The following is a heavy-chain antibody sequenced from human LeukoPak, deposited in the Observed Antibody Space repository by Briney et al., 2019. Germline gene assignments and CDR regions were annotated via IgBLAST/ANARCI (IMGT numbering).Heavy chain of an antibody. J-gene: IGHJ3*02. Sequence: SETLSLTCTVSGGSVSSYYWSWVRQPPGEGLEWIAYVYNSGSTNYNPSLKSRVTVSVDRSTNQFSLKMNSVTAADTAVYYCVRDWEGFNFDIWGQGTMVTVSS. D-gene: IGHD1-26*01. CDR2: VYNSGST. CDR3: VRDWEGFNFDI. V-gene: IGHV4-59*02. CDR1: GGSVSSYY.